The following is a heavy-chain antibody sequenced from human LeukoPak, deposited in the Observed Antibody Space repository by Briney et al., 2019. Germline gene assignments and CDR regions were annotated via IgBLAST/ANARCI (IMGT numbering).Heavy chain of an antibody. J-gene: IGHJ5*02. CDR1: GYSISSGQY. CDR3: AKVANYCSGGTCYLPKWFDP. V-gene: IGHV4-61*01. D-gene: IGHD2-15*01. Sequence: PSETLSLTCTVSGYSISSGQYWGWIRQPPRKGLEFIGYIDYSGSTKYNPSRKSRVTISVDTSKNQFSLRLSSVTAADTAVYYCAKVANYCSGGTCYLPKWFDPWGQGTLVTVSS. CDR2: IDYSGST.